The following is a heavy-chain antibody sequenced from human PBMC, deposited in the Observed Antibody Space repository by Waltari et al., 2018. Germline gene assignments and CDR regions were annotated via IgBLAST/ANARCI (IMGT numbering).Heavy chain of an antibody. J-gene: IGHJ5*02. CDR1: GYTFPSYA. CDR3: GRDPGYCSGASCYNWFDP. D-gene: IGHD2-15*01. V-gene: IGHV7-4-1*02. Sequence: QVQLVQSGSELKKPGASVKVSCKASGYTFPSYAIHWVRQAPGHGLEWMGWINTNTGNPTYAPGFTGRYVFSLDTSVNTAYVQISSLKAEDTAIYYCGRDPGYCSGASCYNWFDPWGQGTLVTVSS. CDR2: INTNTGNP.